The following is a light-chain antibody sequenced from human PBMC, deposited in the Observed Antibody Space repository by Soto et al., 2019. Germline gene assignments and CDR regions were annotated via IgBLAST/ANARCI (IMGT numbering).Light chain of an antibody. CDR2: GTS. V-gene: IGKV3-15*01. CDR1: QSVNSN. J-gene: IGKJ1*01. CDR3: QQYNICRPWT. Sequence: EIVMTQSPATLSVSPGERATLSCRASQSVNSNLSWYQQKPGQAPRLLIYGTSTRATGIPARFSGSGTGTEFTLTISSLQSEDFAVYYCQQYNICRPWTFGQGTKVDI.